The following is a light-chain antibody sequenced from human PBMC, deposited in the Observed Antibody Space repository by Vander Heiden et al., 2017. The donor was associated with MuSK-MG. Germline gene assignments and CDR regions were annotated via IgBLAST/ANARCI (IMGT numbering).Light chain of an antibody. CDR2: GAS. Sequence: DIQLTQSPSFLSASVGDRVTITCRASQDIGTYLAWYQQKPGKVPKLLIYGASTLQSGVPSRFSGRGSGTEFTLTISSLQPEDFATFYCQQLNTFPLTFGGGTNVAI. J-gene: IGKJ4*01. V-gene: IGKV1-9*01. CDR3: QQLNTFPLT. CDR1: QDIGTY.